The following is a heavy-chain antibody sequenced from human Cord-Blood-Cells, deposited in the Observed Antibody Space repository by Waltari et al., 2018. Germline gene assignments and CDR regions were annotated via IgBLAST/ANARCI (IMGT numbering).Heavy chain of an antibody. CDR1: GFPFRSNW. J-gene: IGHJ5*02. D-gene: IGHD6-13*01. V-gene: IGHV3-7*01. CDR3: AIPGIAAAGNWFDP. Sequence: EVQLVESGGGLVQPGWSLRLPCAASGFPFRSNWLSWVRRAPGKGLEWVANIKQDGSEKYYVDSVKGRFTISRDNAKNSLYLQMNSLRAEDTAVYYCAIPGIAAAGNWFDPWGQGTLVTVSS. CDR2: IKQDGSEK.